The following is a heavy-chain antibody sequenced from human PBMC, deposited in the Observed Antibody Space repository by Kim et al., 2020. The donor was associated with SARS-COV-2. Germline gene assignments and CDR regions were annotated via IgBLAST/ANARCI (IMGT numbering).Heavy chain of an antibody. Sequence: SVKVSCKASGGTFSSYAISWVRQAPGQGLEWMGRIIPILGIANYAQKFQGRVTITADKSTSTAYMELSSLRSEDTAVYYCARDLTRNPYGMDVWGQGTTVTVSS. CDR1: GGTFSSYA. V-gene: IGHV1-69*04. J-gene: IGHJ6*02. D-gene: IGHD1-1*01. CDR3: ARDLTRNPYGMDV. CDR2: IIPILGIA.